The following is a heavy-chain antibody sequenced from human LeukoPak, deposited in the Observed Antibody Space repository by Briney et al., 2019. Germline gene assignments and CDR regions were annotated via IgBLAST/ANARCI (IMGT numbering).Heavy chain of an antibody. V-gene: IGHV4-59*08. CDR3: ARGGYNWANWFDP. D-gene: IGHD5-24*01. Sequence: SETLSLTCTVSGGSLSSYYWSWIPQPPGKGLEWIGYIYYSGSTNYNPSLKSRVTISVDTSKNQFSLKLSSVTAADTAVYYCARGGYNWANWFDPWGQGTLVTVSS. J-gene: IGHJ5*02. CDR2: IYYSGST. CDR1: GGSLSSYY.